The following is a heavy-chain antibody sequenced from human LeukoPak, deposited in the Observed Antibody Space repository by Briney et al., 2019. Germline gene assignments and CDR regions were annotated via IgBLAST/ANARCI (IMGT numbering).Heavy chain of an antibody. CDR1: GGSISSYY. J-gene: IGHJ6*02. CDR2: IYSSGST. V-gene: IGHV4-4*07. Sequence: PSETLSLTCTVSGGSISSYYWNWIRQPAGKGLEWIGRIYSSGSTTYNPSLKSRLTMSVDTSKNQFSLRLSSVTAADTAVYYCARAIPSHFGMDVWGQGTTVTVSS. CDR3: ARAIPSHFGMDV.